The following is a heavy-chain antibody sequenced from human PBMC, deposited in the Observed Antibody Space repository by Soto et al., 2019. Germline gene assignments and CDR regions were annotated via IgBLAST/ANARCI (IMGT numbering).Heavy chain of an antibody. D-gene: IGHD3-3*01. CDR3: ARGGNFWSGYYDGDGMDV. V-gene: IGHV1-2*02. CDR1: GYTFTGYY. J-gene: IGHJ6*02. CDR2: INPNSGGT. Sequence: ASVKVSCKASGYTFTGYYIHWVRQAPGQGLEWMGWINPNSGGTNYAQKFQGRVTMTRDTSISTAYMELSRLRSDDTAVYYCARGGNFWSGYYDGDGMDVWGQGTTVTVSS.